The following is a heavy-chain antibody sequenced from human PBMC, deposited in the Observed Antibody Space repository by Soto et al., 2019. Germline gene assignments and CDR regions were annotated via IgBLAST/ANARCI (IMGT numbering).Heavy chain of an antibody. V-gene: IGHV1-18*01. CDR3: ARAGLRYFDWASSDF. CDR1: GYTFTSYG. D-gene: IGHD3-9*01. J-gene: IGHJ4*02. Sequence: QVQLVQSGGEVKKPGASVIVSCKASGYTFTSYGFSWVRQAPGQGLEWMGWISAANDNTEYAQKLQGRVTLTTDTSTSTAYMELRSLRSDDTAVYYCARAGLRYFDWASSDFWGQGILVTVSS. CDR2: ISAANDNT.